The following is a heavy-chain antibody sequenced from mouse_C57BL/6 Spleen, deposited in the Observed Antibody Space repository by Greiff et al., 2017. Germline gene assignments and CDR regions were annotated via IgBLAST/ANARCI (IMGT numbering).Heavy chain of an antibody. CDR3: TRDEYYGSSLYWYFDV. V-gene: IGHV5-9-1*02. CDR2: ISSGGDYI. Sequence: DVMLVESGEGLVKPGGSLKLSCAASGFTFSSYAMSWVRQTPEKRLEWVAYISSGGDYIYYADTVKGRFTISRDNARNTLYLQMSSLKSEDTAMYYCTRDEYYGSSLYWYFDVWGTGTTVTVSS. D-gene: IGHD1-1*01. J-gene: IGHJ1*03. CDR1: GFTFSSYA.